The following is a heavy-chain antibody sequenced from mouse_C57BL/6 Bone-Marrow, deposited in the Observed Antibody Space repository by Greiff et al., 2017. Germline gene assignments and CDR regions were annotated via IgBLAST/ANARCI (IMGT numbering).Heavy chain of an antibody. CDR2: ISSGSSTI. V-gene: IGHV5-17*01. CDR1: GFTFSDYG. J-gene: IGHJ2*01. Sequence: EVKLVESGGGLVKPGGSLKLSCAASGFTFSDYGMHWVRQAPEKGLEWVAYISSGSSTIYYADTVKGRFTISRDNAKNTLSLQMTSLRSEDTAMYYCARGDYDARDYWGQGTTLTVSS. CDR3: ARGDYDARDY. D-gene: IGHD2-3*01.